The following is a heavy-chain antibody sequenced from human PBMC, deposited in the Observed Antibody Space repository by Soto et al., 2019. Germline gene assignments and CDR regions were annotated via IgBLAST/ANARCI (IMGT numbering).Heavy chain of an antibody. CDR3: AFNFDY. Sequence: SETLSLTCAVYGGSFSGYYWSWIRQPPGKGLEWIGEINHSGSTNYNPSLKSRVTISVDTSKNQFSLKLSSVTAADTAVYHCAFNFDYWGQGTLVTVSS. V-gene: IGHV4-34*01. CDR2: INHSGST. CDR1: GGSFSGYY. J-gene: IGHJ4*02.